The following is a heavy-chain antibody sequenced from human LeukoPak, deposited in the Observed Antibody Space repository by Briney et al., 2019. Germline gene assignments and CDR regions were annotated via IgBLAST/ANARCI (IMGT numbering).Heavy chain of an antibody. CDR2: IDPSGGST. V-gene: IGHV1-46*01. CDR3: ARDNTAAGPFDY. D-gene: IGHD6-13*01. CDR1: GYTFTSYY. Sequence: ASVKVSCKASGYTFTSYYMQWVRQAPGQGLEWMGIIDPSGGSTSYAQKFQGRVTMTRDTSTSTVHMDLSSLRSEDTAVYYCARDNTAAGPFDYCGQGTLVTVSS. J-gene: IGHJ4*02.